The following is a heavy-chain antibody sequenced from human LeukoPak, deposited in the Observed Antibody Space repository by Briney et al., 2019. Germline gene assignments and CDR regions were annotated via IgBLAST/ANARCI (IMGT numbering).Heavy chain of an antibody. CDR3: ARARRVYCSSTSCYSFDY. CDR2: INHSGST. V-gene: IGHV4-34*01. Sequence: PSETLSLTCAVYGGSLSGYYWSWIRQPPGKGLEWIGEINHSGSTNYNPSLKSRVTISVDTSKNQFSLKLSSVTAADTAVYYCARARRVYCSSTSCYSFDYWGQGTLVTVSS. D-gene: IGHD2-2*02. CDR1: GGSLSGYY. J-gene: IGHJ4*02.